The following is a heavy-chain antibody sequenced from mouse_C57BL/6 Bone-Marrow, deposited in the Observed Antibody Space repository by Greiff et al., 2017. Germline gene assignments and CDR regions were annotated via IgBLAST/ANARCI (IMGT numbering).Heavy chain of an antibody. J-gene: IGHJ2*01. CDR2: IYPTSGGT. D-gene: IGHD4-1*01. Sequence: VQLQQPGAELVRPGASVKMSCKASGYTFTSYWITWVKQRPGQGLEWIGDIYPTSGGTNYNEKFKSKAILTVDTSSNTAYMQLSSLTSEDSAVFYCARSGPLGRSFDYWGQGTTLTVSS. V-gene: IGHV1-55*01. CDR1: GYTFTSYW. CDR3: ARSGPLGRSFDY.